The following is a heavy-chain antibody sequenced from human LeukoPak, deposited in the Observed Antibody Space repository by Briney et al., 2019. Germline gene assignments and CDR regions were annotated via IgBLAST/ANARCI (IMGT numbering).Heavy chain of an antibody. CDR1: GFTFSSYV. CDR3: AKDPEGGSYGGEAFDI. V-gene: IGHV3-23*01. D-gene: IGHD1-26*01. J-gene: IGHJ3*02. CDR2: ISGSGGST. Sequence: GGSLRLSCAASGFTFSSYVMNWVRQAPGKGLEWVSAISGSGGSTFYADSVKGRFTISRDNSKNTLYLQMNSLRAEDTAVYYCAKDPEGGSYGGEAFDIWGQGTMVTVSS.